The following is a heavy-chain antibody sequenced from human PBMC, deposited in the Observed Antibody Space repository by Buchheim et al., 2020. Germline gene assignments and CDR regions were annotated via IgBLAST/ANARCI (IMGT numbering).Heavy chain of an antibody. V-gene: IGHV3-30*04. CDR1: GFTFSSYA. J-gene: IGHJ5*02. D-gene: IGHD2-2*01. Sequence: VQLVESGGGLVQPGGSLRLSCAASGFTFSSYAMHWVRQAPGKGLEWVAVISYDGSNKYYADSVKGRFTISRDNSKNTLYLQMNSLRAEDTAVYYCAREDIVVVPAAHTSNWFDPWGQGTL. CDR2: ISYDGSNK. CDR3: AREDIVVVPAAHTSNWFDP.